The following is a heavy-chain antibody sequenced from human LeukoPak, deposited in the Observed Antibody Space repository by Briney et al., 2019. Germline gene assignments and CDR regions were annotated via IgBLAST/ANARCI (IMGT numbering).Heavy chain of an antibody. CDR1: GYILTELS. CDR3: VIMSHTVVPTARIYYYMDI. Sequence: ASVKVSCRVSGYILTELSIHWVRQAPGRGLEWMGSFDPENAKTMSAQTFQGRVTMTEDTSTDTAYMELRSLRSHDTAIYYCVIMSHTVVPTARIYYYMDIWGTGTTVIVSS. V-gene: IGHV1-24*01. CDR2: FDPENAKT. D-gene: IGHD1-1*01. J-gene: IGHJ6*03.